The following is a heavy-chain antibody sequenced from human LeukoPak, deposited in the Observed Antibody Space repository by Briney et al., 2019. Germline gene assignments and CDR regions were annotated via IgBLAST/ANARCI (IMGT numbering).Heavy chain of an antibody. CDR2: INPNSGGT. CDR3: ARGDMVATFETVPFDY. D-gene: IGHD5-12*01. V-gene: IGHV1-2*06. J-gene: IGHJ4*02. CDR1: GYTFTGYY. Sequence: ASVKVSCKASGYTFTGYYMHWVRQAPGQGLEWMGRINPNSGGTNYAQKFQGRVTMTRDTSISTAYMELSRLRSDDTAVYYCARGDMVATFETVPFDYWGQGTLVTVSS.